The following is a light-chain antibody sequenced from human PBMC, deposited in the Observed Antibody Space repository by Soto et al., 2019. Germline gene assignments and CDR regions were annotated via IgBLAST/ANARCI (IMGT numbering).Light chain of an antibody. Sequence: DFVMTQSPDSLAVSLGERATINCKSSQSVLKSSNNRNCLAWYQQQPGQPPKLLINWASTRESGVPDRFSGSGSGTDFTLTISSLQSEDVAVYYCQQYYGSPLTFGQGTKVEIK. V-gene: IGKV4-1*01. CDR1: QSVLKSSNNRNC. CDR3: QQYYGSPLT. CDR2: WAS. J-gene: IGKJ1*01.